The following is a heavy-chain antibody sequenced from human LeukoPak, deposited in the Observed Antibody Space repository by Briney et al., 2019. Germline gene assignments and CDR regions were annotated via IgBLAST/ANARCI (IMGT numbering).Heavy chain of an antibody. CDR2: IYYSGST. V-gene: IGHV4-61*08. J-gene: IGHJ4*02. Sequence: SETLSLTCTVSGGSINSGGYYWSWIRQPPGKGLEWIGYIYYSGSTNYNPSLKSRVTISVDTSKNQFSLKLSSVTAADTAVYYCARDGSGWYYFDYWGQGTLVTVSS. CDR1: GGSINSGGYY. D-gene: IGHD6-19*01. CDR3: ARDGSGWYYFDY.